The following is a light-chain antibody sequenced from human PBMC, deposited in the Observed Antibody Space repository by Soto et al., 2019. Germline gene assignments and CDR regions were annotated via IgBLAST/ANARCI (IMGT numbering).Light chain of an antibody. Sequence: EIVLTQSPGTLSLSPGARATLSCRASQRVSSSYLARYQQKPGRAPRLLIYGASSRATGDQDGFSGSGSGTDFTFTISRRAPEDVAVYYCQQYGSSPLVTFGHGTRLEMK. CDR1: QRVSSSY. CDR3: QQYGSSPLVT. CDR2: GAS. V-gene: IGKV3-20*01. J-gene: IGKJ5*01.